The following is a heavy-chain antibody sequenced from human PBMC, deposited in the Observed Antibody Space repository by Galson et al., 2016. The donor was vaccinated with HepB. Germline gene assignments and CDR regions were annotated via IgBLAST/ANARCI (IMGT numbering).Heavy chain of an antibody. Sequence: SVKVSCKASGGSFSSYAITWVRQAPGQGLEWMGGIIPLFGTTDYAQKFQGRITITADGSTSTAFMVLANLRSEDTAVYYCARGADRGYDLGDYWGQGTLVTVS. J-gene: IGHJ4*02. CDR2: IIPLFGTT. V-gene: IGHV1-69*13. CDR1: GGSFSSYA. D-gene: IGHD5-12*01. CDR3: ARGADRGYDLGDY.